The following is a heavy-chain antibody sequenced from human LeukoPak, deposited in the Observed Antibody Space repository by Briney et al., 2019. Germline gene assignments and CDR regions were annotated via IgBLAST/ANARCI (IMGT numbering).Heavy chain of an antibody. CDR2: IYYSGST. D-gene: IGHD2-21*02. Sequence: SETLSLTCTVSGGSISSYYWSWIRQPPGKGPEWIGYIYYSGSTNYNPSLKSRVTISVDTSKNQFSLKLSSVTAADTAVYYCARQVLVTPNWFDPWGQGTLVTVSS. CDR1: GGSISSYY. J-gene: IGHJ5*02. V-gene: IGHV4-59*08. CDR3: ARQVLVTPNWFDP.